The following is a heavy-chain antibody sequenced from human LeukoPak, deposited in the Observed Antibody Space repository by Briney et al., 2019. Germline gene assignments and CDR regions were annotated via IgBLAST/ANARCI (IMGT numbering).Heavy chain of an antibody. D-gene: IGHD2-15*01. Sequence: GGSLRLSCAASGFTFSAYCMNWVRQAPGKGLEWVASINRDGRDEYYVDSVKGRFTISRDNAKNSLYLQMSSLRPEDTAVYYFSSGKNRVALTATLQYWGQGTLVTVSS. J-gene: IGHJ4*02. CDR3: SSGKNRVALTATLQY. CDR2: INRDGRDE. V-gene: IGHV3-21*01. CDR1: GFTFSAYC.